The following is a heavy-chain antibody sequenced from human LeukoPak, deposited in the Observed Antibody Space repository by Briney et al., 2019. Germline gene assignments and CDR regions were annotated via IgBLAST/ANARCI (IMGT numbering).Heavy chain of an antibody. Sequence: PGGSLRLSCAASGFTFSSYWMHWVRQAPRKGLVWVSRINSDGSSTRYADFVKGRFTISRDNAKNTVHLQMNSLRAEDTAVYYCGEVEVGATTFDYWGQGTLVTVSS. CDR1: GFTFSSYW. J-gene: IGHJ4*02. CDR2: INSDGSST. CDR3: GEVEVGATTFDY. V-gene: IGHV3-74*01. D-gene: IGHD1-26*01.